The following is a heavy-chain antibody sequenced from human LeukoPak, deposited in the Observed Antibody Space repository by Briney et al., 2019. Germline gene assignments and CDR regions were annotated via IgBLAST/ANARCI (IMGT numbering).Heavy chain of an antibody. D-gene: IGHD2/OR15-2a*01. CDR2: ISYDGINK. Sequence: GSLRLSCAASGFTFSSYAIHWVRPAPGKGLQWVAVISYDGINKYYADSVKGRFTISRDNSKNTLYLQMNSLRTEDTAVYYCARVSRNRHAFDIWGQGTMVTVSS. CDR3: ARVSRNRHAFDI. CDR1: GFTFSSYA. J-gene: IGHJ3*02. V-gene: IGHV3-30*04.